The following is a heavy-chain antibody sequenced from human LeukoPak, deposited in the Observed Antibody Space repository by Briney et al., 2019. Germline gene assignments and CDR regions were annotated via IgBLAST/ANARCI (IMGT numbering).Heavy chain of an antibody. V-gene: IGHV3-64D*09. CDR2: ISGNGGAT. J-gene: IGHJ4*02. D-gene: IGHD2/OR15-2a*01. CDR3: VGFYDDSVSFSDD. Sequence: GGSLRLSCPASGLTFSTNALRWVRQAPGKGLEYVSAISGNGGATYYADSVKGRFTISRDNSKNSLYLQMSSLRAEDTAVYYCVGFYDDSVSFSDDWGQGTLVTVSS. CDR1: GLTFSTNA.